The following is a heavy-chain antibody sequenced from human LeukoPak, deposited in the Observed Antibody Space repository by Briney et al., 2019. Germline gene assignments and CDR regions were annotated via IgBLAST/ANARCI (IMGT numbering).Heavy chain of an antibody. Sequence: SGPTQVKPTQTLTLTCTFSGFSLSTSGVGVGWICQPPGKALEWLALIYWDDDKRYSPSLKSRLTITKDTSKNQVVLTMTNVDPVDTATYYCAHLYQLASFDYWGQGTLVTVSS. V-gene: IGHV2-5*02. CDR2: IYWDDDK. CDR3: AHLYQLASFDY. CDR1: GFSLSTSGVG. J-gene: IGHJ4*02. D-gene: IGHD2-2*01.